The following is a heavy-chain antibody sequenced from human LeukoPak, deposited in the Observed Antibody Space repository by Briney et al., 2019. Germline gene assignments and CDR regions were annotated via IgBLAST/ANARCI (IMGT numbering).Heavy chain of an antibody. CDR1: GGSISSGGYS. J-gene: IGHJ4*02. Sequence: PSETLSLTCAVSGGSISSGGYSWSWIRQPPGKGLEWIGYIYHSGSTYYNPSLKSRVTISVDRSKNQFSLKLSSVTAADTAVYYCARVGEYSNPLHFDYWGQGTLVTVSS. CDR2: IYHSGST. CDR3: ARVGEYSNPLHFDY. D-gene: IGHD4-11*01. V-gene: IGHV4-30-2*01.